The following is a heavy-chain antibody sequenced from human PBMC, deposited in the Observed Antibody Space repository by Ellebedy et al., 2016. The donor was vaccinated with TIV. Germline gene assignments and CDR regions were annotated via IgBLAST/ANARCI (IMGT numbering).Heavy chain of an antibody. CDR1: GFTFSSYA. D-gene: IGHD3-9*01. CDR2: ISGSGGST. J-gene: IGHJ6*02. V-gene: IGHV3-23*01. CDR3: AKGDDILTGYYLEWGYGMDV. Sequence: GKSLKISCAASGFTFSSYAMSWVRQAPGKGLEWVSAISGSGGSTYYADSVKGRFTISRDNSENTLYLQMNSLRAEDTAVYYCAKGDDILTGYYLEWGYGMDVWGQGTTVTVSS.